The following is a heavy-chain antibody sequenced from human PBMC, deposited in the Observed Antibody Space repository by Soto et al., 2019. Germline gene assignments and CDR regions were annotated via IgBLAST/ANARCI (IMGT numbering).Heavy chain of an antibody. D-gene: IGHD3-3*01. J-gene: IGHJ4*02. CDR3: ARNLFGVIIMGDY. CDR2: ISTYSGNT. CDR1: GYTFTSYC. V-gene: IGHV1-18*04. Sequence: ASVNVSCKASGYTFTSYCISWVRQAPGQGLEWMGWISTYSGNTDYAQKFQGRITMTTDTSTDTVYMELRSLRSDDTAVYFCARNLFGVIIMGDYWGQGTLVTVS.